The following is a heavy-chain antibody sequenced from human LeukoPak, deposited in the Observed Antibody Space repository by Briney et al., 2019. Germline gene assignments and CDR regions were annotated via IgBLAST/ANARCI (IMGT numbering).Heavy chain of an antibody. CDR2: ISGSGGST. CDR3: AKAQSPTYYHDSSGYTFDY. D-gene: IGHD3-22*01. J-gene: IGHJ4*02. V-gene: IGHV3-23*01. Sequence: GGSLRLSCAASGFTFSSYAMSWVRQAPGKGLEWVSAISGSGGSTYYADSVKGRFTISRDNSKNTLYLQMNSLRAEDTAVYYCAKAQSPTYYHDSSGYTFDYWGQGTLVTVSS. CDR1: GFTFSSYA.